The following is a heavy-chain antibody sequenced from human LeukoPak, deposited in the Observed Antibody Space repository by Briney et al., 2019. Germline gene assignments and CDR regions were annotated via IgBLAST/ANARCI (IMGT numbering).Heavy chain of an antibody. D-gene: IGHD6-25*01. Sequence: SETLSLTCSVSGDSISSYYWSWIRPPPGKGLELIGYIYYSGGTDYNPSLKSRVTISVDTSKNQFSLKLKSVTAADTAVYYCARHVTISGPYDASDIWGQGTMVTVSP. V-gene: IGHV4-59*08. CDR3: ARHVTISGPYDASDI. CDR2: IYYSGGT. CDR1: GDSISSYY. J-gene: IGHJ3*02.